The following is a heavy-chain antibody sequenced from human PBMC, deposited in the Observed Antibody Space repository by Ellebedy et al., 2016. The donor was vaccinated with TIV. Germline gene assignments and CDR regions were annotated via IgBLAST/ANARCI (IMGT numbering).Heavy chain of an antibody. V-gene: IGHV2-5*01. CDR1: GFSLSSRGVG. D-gene: IGHD5-18*01. Sequence: SGPTLVKPTQTLTLPCTFSGFSLSSRGVGVDWIRQPPGKALEWRAIIYWHDDKGYITTLKSRLPITKDTSKNQVVLTMTNMDPVDTATYYCAHGMVRLKDAFDIWGQGTMVTVSS. J-gene: IGHJ3*02. CDR2: IYWHDDK. CDR3: AHGMVRLKDAFDI.